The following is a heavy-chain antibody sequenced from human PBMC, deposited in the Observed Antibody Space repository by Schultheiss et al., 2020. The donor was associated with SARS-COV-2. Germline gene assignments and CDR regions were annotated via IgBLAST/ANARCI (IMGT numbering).Heavy chain of an antibody. D-gene: IGHD3-22*01. V-gene: IGHV4-31*02. CDR3: ASSPSSGYYRLYFQH. J-gene: IGHJ1*01. Sequence: SQTLSLTCSVSGGSISSSSYFWAWIRQPPGKGLEWIGYIYYSGSTYYNPSLKSRVTISVDTSKNQFSLKMSSVTAADTAVYYCASSPSSGYYRLYFQHWGQGTLVTVSS. CDR2: IYYSGST. CDR1: GGSISSSSYF.